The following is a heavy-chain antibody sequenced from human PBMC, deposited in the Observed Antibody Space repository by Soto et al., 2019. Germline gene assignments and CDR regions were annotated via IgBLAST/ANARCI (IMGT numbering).Heavy chain of an antibody. CDR2: TYYRSNWYT. V-gene: IGHV6-1*01. D-gene: IGHD2-8*01. CDR1: GDSVSTNSAT. J-gene: IGHJ5*01. CDR3: ARLIGNSWLDS. Sequence: QIPLQQSGPGLVKPSQTLSLTCAISGDSVSTNSATWDWIRQSPSRGLEGLGRTYYRSNWYTDYAVSVKARLTXPXHTSNNQLSLPLNSVTPDDTAVYYCARLIGNSWLDSWGQGTLVTVSS.